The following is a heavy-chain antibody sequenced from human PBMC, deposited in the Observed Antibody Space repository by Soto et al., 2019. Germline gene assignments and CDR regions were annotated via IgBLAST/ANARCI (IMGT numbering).Heavy chain of an antibody. V-gene: IGHV4-30-4*01. CDR2: IYYSGST. CDR3: AREGAGDENWFDP. CDR1: GGSISSGDYY. Sequence: PSCSPSLTSTVSGGSISSGDYYWSWIRQPPGKGLEWIGYIYYSGSTYYNPSLKSRVTISVDTSKNQFSLKLSSVTAADTAVYYCAREGAGDENWFDPWGQGTLVTVSS. D-gene: IGHD2-21*02. J-gene: IGHJ5*02.